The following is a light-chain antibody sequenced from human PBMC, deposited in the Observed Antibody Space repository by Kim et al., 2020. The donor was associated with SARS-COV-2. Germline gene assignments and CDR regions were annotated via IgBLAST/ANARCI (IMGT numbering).Light chain of an antibody. CDR2: RDN. Sequence: SVTPGQTASITYSGDKLGDNYASWYQQKPGQSPVVVIFRDNGRPSGIPERFSGSNSGNTATLTISGTQAMDEADYYCQAWDSSIYVFGTGTKVTVL. V-gene: IGLV3-1*01. J-gene: IGLJ1*01. CDR3: QAWDSSIYV. CDR1: KLGDNY.